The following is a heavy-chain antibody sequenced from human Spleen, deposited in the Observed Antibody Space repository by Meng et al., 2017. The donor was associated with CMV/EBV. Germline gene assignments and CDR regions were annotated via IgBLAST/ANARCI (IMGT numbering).Heavy chain of an antibody. CDR3: ASVSGVWGYYFSY. V-gene: IGHV3-53*01. CDR1: GFIVSSNY. D-gene: IGHD3-22*01. J-gene: IGHJ1*01. CDR2: IYSGGQT. Sequence: GGSLRLSCAASGFIVSSNYMSWVRQAPGKGLEWFSVIYSGGQTYYRESVKARFTISRDNSKNTLHLQMNSLRAEDTAVYYCASVSGVWGYYFSYWGQGTLVTVSS.